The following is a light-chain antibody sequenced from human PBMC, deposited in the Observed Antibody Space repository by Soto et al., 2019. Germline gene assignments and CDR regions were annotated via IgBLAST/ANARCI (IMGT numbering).Light chain of an antibody. CDR2: YDS. Sequence: SYELTHPPSVSVAPGKTASITCGGDNIGSKLVHWYRQKPGQAPMLVIFYDSDRPSGIAERFSGSNSGNTATLTISRVEGGDEADYYCQVWDSSSDLYVFGTGTKLTVL. CDR1: NIGSKL. V-gene: IGLV3-21*04. CDR3: QVWDSSSDLYV. J-gene: IGLJ1*01.